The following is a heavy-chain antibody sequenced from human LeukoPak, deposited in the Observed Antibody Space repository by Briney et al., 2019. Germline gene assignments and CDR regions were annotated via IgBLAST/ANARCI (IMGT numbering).Heavy chain of an antibody. D-gene: IGHD3-22*01. CDR1: GFTFSSYW. Sequence: GGSLRLSCAASGFTFSSYWMGWVRQAPGKGLEWVAKIKQDGTEEDYVDSVKGRFTISRDNAKNALYLQMNSLGAEDTAVYYCARDRGYYDYWGQGTLVTVSS. CDR2: IKQDGTEE. J-gene: IGHJ4*02. V-gene: IGHV3-7*01. CDR3: ARDRGYYDY.